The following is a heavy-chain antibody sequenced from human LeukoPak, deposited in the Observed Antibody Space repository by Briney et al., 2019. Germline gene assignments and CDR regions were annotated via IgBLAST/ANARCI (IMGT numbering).Heavy chain of an antibody. CDR3: ARVAVSGPTGWFDS. CDR1: GFTFSSYS. Sequence: GGSLRLSCAASGFTFSSYSMNWVRQAPGKGLEWVSSISSTSAYIYYADSVKGRFTISRDNADNVVYLEMNSLGAEDTATYYCARVAVSGPTGWFDSWGQGTLVIVSS. CDR2: ISSTSAYI. J-gene: IGHJ5*01. D-gene: IGHD2-8*02. V-gene: IGHV3-21*01.